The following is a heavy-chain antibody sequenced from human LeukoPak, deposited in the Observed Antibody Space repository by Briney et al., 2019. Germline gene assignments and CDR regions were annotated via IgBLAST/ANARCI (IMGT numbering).Heavy chain of an antibody. CDR1: GGSISSYY. J-gene: IGHJ6*03. D-gene: IGHD1-1*01. CDR3: AITTPAYYYMDV. Sequence: PSETLSLTCTVSGGSISSYYWSWVRQPAGKGLEWLGRIYTSGSTNYNPYLKSRVTMSVDTSKNQFSLKLSSVTAADTAVYYCAITTPAYYYMDVWGKGTTVTISS. CDR2: IYTSGST. V-gene: IGHV4-4*07.